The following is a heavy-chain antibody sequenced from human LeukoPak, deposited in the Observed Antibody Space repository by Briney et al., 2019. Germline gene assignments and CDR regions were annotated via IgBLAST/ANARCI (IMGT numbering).Heavy chain of an antibody. J-gene: IGHJ5*02. V-gene: IGHV3-23*01. Sequence: GGSLRLSCAASGFIFNNYALIWVRQAPGKGLEWVSAISNDGGGTQYADFVEGRFTISRDNSKNTLFLQMSSLRAEDTALYYCAKGSSGYLADLWGQGTLVTVSS. CDR1: GFIFNNYA. CDR3: AKGSSGYLADL. CDR2: ISNDGGGT. D-gene: IGHD3-22*01.